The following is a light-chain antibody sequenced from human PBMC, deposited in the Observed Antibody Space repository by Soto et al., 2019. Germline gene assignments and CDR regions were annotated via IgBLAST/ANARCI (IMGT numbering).Light chain of an antibody. Sequence: EIVMTQSPGTLSVSPGERATLSCRASQSVSSKLAWYQQKPGQAPRLLIYDASKRATGIPARFSGSGSGTEFALTISSLQPDDFATYYCQQYNTYSWTFGPGTKVDIK. V-gene: IGKV3D-15*01. CDR2: DAS. J-gene: IGKJ1*01. CDR3: QQYNTYSWT. CDR1: QSVSSK.